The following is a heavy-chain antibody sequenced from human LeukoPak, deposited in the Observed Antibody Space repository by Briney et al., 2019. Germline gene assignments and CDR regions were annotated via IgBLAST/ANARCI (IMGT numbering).Heavy chain of an antibody. CDR1: GDSVTNTRYY. CDR2: IYYTGDT. J-gene: IGHJ4*02. CDR3: ARDSRYCSGGNCHLRFDY. Sequence: SETLSLTCTVSGDSVTNTRYYWGWIRQPPGKGLEWIGTIYYTGDTYHNPSLKSRITISVDTSKNQFSLKLSSVTAADTAVYYCARDSRYCSGGNCHLRFDYWGQGILVTVSS. D-gene: IGHD2-15*01. V-gene: IGHV4-39*07.